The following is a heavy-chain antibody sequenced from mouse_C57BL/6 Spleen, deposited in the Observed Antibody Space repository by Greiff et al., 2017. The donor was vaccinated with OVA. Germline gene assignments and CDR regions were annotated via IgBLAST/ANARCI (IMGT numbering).Heavy chain of an antibody. CDR2: ISSGGDYI. CDR1: GFTFSSYA. CDR3: TRALYGSYAMDY. D-gene: IGHD1-1*01. J-gene: IGHJ4*01. Sequence: EVQLVESGEGLVKPGGSLKLSCAASGFTFSSYAMSWVRQTPEKRLEWVAYISSGGDYIYYADTVKGRFTISRDNARNTLYLQMSILKSEDTAMYYCTRALYGSYAMDYWGQGTSVAVSS. V-gene: IGHV5-9-1*02.